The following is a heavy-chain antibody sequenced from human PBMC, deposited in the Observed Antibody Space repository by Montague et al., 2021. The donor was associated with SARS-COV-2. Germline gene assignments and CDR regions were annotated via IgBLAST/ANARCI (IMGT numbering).Heavy chain of an antibody. D-gene: IGHD6-13*01. CDR3: ARDLSSSWSYWFDP. Sequence: TLSLTYTVSGGYISSGSYYWSWIRQPAGRGMEWIGRIYASGSTKYNPSLKSRVTISVDTSKNQFSLKVSSVTAAGTAVYYCARDLSSSWSYWFDPWGQGTLVTVSS. V-gene: IGHV4-61*02. CDR1: GGYISSGSYY. J-gene: IGHJ5*02. CDR2: IYASGST.